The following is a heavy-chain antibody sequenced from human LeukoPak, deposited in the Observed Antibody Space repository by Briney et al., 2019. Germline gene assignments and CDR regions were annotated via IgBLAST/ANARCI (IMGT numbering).Heavy chain of an antibody. D-gene: IGHD4-17*01. V-gene: IGHV4-59*06. J-gene: IGHJ5*02. CDR1: GGSISSYY. CDR3: ARVPNYGDDVWFDP. Sequence: PSETLSLTCTVSGGSISSYYWSWIRQHPGKGLEWIAYIYYTGSTYYNPSLKSRVTISVDTSKNQFSLKLRSVTAADTAVYYCARVPNYGDDVWFDPWGQGTLVTVSS. CDR2: IYYTGST.